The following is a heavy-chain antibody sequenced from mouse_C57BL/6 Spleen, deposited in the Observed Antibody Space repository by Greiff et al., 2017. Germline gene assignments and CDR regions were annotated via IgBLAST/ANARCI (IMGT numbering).Heavy chain of an antibody. V-gene: IGHV1-80*01. J-gene: IGHJ1*03. Sequence: VQLVESGAELVKPGASVKISCKASGYAFSSYWMNWVKQRPGKGLEWIGQIYPGDGDTNYNGKFKGKATLTADKSSSTAYMQLSSLTSEDSAVYFCARSGDYGSSPYWYFDVWGTGTTVTVSS. D-gene: IGHD1-1*01. CDR3: ARSGDYGSSPYWYFDV. CDR1: GYAFSSYW. CDR2: IYPGDGDT.